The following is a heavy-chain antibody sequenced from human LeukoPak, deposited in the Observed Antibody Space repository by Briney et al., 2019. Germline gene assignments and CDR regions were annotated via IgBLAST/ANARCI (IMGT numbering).Heavy chain of an antibody. CDR2: ISGSGDST. J-gene: IGHJ4*02. Sequence: GGSLRLSCAVSGFTFSSYSMSWVRQAPGKGLEWVSAISGSGDSTYYADSVKGRFTISRDNSKNTLYLQMNSLRVEDTAVYYCAKDRGIISDYWGQGTLVTVSS. V-gene: IGHV3-23*01. D-gene: IGHD3-10*01. CDR1: GFTFSSYS. CDR3: AKDRGIISDY.